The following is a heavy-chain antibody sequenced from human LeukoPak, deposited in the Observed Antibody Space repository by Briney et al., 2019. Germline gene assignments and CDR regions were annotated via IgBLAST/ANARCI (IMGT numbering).Heavy chain of an antibody. Sequence: ASVKVSCKASGYTFTSYGISWVRQAPGQGLEWMGWISAYNGNTNYAQKLQGRVTMTTDTSTSTAYMELRSLRSDDTAVYYCARDVGCSSTSCYARFDYWGQGTLVTVSS. V-gene: IGHV1-18*04. CDR2: ISAYNGNT. J-gene: IGHJ4*02. CDR1: GYTFTSYG. CDR3: ARDVGCSSTSCYARFDY. D-gene: IGHD2-2*01.